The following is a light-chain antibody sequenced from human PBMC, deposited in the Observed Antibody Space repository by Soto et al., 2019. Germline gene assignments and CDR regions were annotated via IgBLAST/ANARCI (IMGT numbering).Light chain of an antibody. Sequence: EIVLTQSPGTLSLSPGERATLSCRASQSVSSSYLAWYEQKPGQAPRLLIYGASSRATGIPDRFSGSGSGTDFTLTISRLEPEDFAVYYCQQYVSRWTVGQGTKVEIK. CDR2: GAS. CDR3: QQYVSRWT. V-gene: IGKV3-20*01. J-gene: IGKJ1*01. CDR1: QSVSSSY.